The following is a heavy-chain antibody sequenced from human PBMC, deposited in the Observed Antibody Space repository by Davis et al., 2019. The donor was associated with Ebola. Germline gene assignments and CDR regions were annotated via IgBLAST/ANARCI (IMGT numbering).Heavy chain of an antibody. CDR3: ARTTLRYNWNYFDY. CDR2: INHSGST. V-gene: IGHV4-34*01. J-gene: IGHJ4*02. CDR1: GGSFSGYY. D-gene: IGHD3-9*01. Sequence: SETLSLTCAVYGGSFSGYYWSWIRQPPGKGLEWIGEINHSGSTNYNPSLKSRVTISVDTSKNQFSLKLASVTAADTAIYYCARTTLRYNWNYFDYWGQGTLVTVSS.